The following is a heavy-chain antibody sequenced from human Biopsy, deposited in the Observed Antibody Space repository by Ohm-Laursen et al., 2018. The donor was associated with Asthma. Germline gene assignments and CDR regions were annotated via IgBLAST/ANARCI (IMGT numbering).Heavy chain of an antibody. Sequence: EASVKVSCKASGYTFRSYGVSWVRQAPGQALEWMGWISPFTGDTHFGQKFHGRVTMTTDTSTDTAYMELRSLRSDDTAVYYCARHPYNFGGFDYWGQESLVLVSS. V-gene: IGHV1-18*04. J-gene: IGHJ4*02. CDR3: ARHPYNFGGFDY. CDR1: GYTFRSYG. CDR2: ISPFTGDT. D-gene: IGHD5-24*01.